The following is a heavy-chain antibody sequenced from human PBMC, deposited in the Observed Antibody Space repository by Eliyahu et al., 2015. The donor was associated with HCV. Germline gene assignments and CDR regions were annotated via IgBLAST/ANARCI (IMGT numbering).Heavy chain of an antibody. V-gene: IGHV3-21*01. J-gene: IGHJ4*02. D-gene: IGHD3-10*01. CDR1: GFTFSSYX. Sequence: EVQLVESGGGLVKPGGSLRLSCAASGFTFSSYXMNWVRQAPGKGLEWVSSISSSSSYIYYADSVKGRFTISRDNAKNSLYLQMNSLRAEDTAVYYCARDPGITMVRGVIAPFDYWGQGTLVTVSS. CDR2: ISSSSSYI. CDR3: ARDPGITMVRGVIAPFDY.